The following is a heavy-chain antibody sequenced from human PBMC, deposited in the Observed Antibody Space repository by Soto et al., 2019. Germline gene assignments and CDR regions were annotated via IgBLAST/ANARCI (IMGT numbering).Heavy chain of an antibody. J-gene: IGHJ6*02. V-gene: IGHV4-61*01. CDR1: PGSLITVSYY. Sequence: SETQAHTCTVSPGSLITVSYYWSWIRQLPVKGLEWVGYVYYSGSTNYNPSLKSRVTISVDTSKNKFSLNLSSVTAADTAVYYCARDRDPTVAPRAPRRNPYYYYGMDVWGQGTTVTVSS. CDR3: ARDRDPTVAPRAPRRNPYYYYGMDV. CDR2: VYYSGST. D-gene: IGHD4-17*01.